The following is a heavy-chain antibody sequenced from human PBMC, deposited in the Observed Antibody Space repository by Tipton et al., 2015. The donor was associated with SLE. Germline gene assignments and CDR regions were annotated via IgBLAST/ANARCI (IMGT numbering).Heavy chain of an antibody. V-gene: IGHV3-43D*04. CDR3: AKDPRADYFYDSGLGFLQY. D-gene: IGHD3-22*01. J-gene: IGHJ1*01. CDR2: ISWDSGST. Sequence: GSLRLSCAASGFSFDDYGMNWVRQAPGKGLEWVSLISWDSGSTYYADSVKGRFTISRDNSKNSLYLQMNSLRPEDTALYYCAKDPRADYFYDSGLGFLQYWGQGTLVTVSS. CDR1: GFSFDDYG.